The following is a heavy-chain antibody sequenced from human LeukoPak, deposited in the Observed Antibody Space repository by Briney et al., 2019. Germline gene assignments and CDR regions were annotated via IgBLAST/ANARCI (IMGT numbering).Heavy chain of an antibody. J-gene: IGHJ4*02. D-gene: IGHD3-22*01. Sequence: WASVKVSCKASGYTFTRYEINWVRQATGQGLEWMGWMNPNSGDTAYAQKFQGRITMTRSTSISTAYMELSGLRSEDTAVYYCARGLGTYDTSELTWPMISFWGQGTLVTVSS. CDR1: GYTFTRYE. CDR2: MNPNSGDT. CDR3: ARGLGTYDTSELTWPMISF. V-gene: IGHV1-8*01.